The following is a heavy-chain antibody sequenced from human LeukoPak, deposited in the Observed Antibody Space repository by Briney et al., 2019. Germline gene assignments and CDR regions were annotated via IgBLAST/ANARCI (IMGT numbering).Heavy chain of an antibody. J-gene: IGHJ4*02. CDR3: ARGTHAHPGYDYIWGSYRHYYFDY. V-gene: IGHV4-34*01. D-gene: IGHD3-16*02. Sequence: SETLSLTCAVYGGSFSGHYWSWIRQPPGKGLEWIGEINHSGSTNYNPSLKSRVTISVDTSKNQFSLKVSSVTAADTAVYYCARGTHAHPGYDYIWGSYRHYYFDYWGQGTLVTVSS. CDR1: GGSFSGHY. CDR2: INHSGST.